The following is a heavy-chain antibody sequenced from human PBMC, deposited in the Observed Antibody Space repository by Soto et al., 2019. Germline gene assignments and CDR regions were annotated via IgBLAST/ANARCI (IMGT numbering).Heavy chain of an antibody. CDR1: DVYISSYV. CDR2: TYHRGST. CDR3: ARIGGYHGPLDY. D-gene: IGHD6-25*01. Sequence: PSETLSHTYSVSDVYISSYVWSWIRQAPGRGLEWIGYTYHRGSTNYSPSLKSRVAISLDTSENQFSLKVNSVTAADTAVYYCARIGGYHGPLDYWGQGTPVTVSS. V-gene: IGHV4-59*01. J-gene: IGHJ4*02.